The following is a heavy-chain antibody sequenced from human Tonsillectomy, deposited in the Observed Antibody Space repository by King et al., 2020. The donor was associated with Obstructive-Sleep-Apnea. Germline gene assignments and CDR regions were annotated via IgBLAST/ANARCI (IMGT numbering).Heavy chain of an antibody. Sequence: GGGVVQPGGCLGRSWAASGFAFGNVALTGGGRARGKGRGWVPAWRGGGGGTSAAEPGRGRFTTSGDNPKNTLYLQMNGRRAEDPAVYYCAKDGGAYYYESSGYLYYFDYWGQGTLVTVSS. V-gene: IGHV3-23*01. CDR1: GFAFGNVA. D-gene: IGHD3-22*01. CDR3: AKDGGAYYYESSGYLYYFDY. CDR2: WRGGGGGT. J-gene: IGHJ4*02.